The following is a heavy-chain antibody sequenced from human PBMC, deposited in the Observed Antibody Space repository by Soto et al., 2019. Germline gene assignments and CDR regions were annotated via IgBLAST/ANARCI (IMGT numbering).Heavy chain of an antibody. CDR1: GYSFTSYW. Sequence: GESLKISCKGSGYSFTSYWIGWVRQMPGKGLEWMGIIYPGDSDTRYSPSFQGQVTISADKSISTAYLQWSSLKASDTAMYYCARICSSTSYNYYYYGMDVWGQGTTVTAP. D-gene: IGHD2-2*01. CDR3: ARICSSTSYNYYYYGMDV. V-gene: IGHV5-51*01. CDR2: IYPGDSDT. J-gene: IGHJ6*02.